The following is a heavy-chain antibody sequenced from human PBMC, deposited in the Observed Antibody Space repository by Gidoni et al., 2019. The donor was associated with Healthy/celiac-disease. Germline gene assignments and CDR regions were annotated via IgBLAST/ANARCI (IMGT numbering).Heavy chain of an antibody. Sequence: QVQLVQSGAEVKKPGASVKVPCKASGYTFTSYYMHWVRQAPGQGLEWMGIINPSGGSTSYAQKFQGRVTMTRDTSTSTVYMELSSLRSEDTAVYYCARGQVWFGELLYADYWGQGTLVTVSS. CDR1: GYTFTSYY. CDR3: ARGQVWFGELLYADY. D-gene: IGHD3-10*01. V-gene: IGHV1-46*03. CDR2: INPSGGST. J-gene: IGHJ4*02.